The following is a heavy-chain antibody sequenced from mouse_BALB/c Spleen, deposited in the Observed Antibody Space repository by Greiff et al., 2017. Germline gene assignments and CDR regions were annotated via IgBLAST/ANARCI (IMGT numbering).Heavy chain of an antibody. CDR3: ARREGLLPRFAY. V-gene: IGHV1-9*01. Sequence: VKLQESGAELMKPGASVKISCKATGYTFSSYWIEWVKQRPGHGLEWIGEILPGSGSTNYNEKFKGKATFTADTSSNTAYMQLSSLTSEDSAVYYCARREGLLPRFAYWGQGTLVTVSA. J-gene: IGHJ3*01. CDR2: ILPGSGST. D-gene: IGHD2-3*01. CDR1: GYTFSSYW.